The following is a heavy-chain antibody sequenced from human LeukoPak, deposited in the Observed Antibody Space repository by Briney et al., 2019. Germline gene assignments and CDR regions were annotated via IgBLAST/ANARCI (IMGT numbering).Heavy chain of an antibody. CDR3: ARVPYYYDSSGYYPYYYYMDV. V-gene: IGHV3-20*04. CDR2: INWNGGST. Sequence: GGSLRLSCAASGFTFDDYGMSWVRQAPGEGLEWVSGINWNGGSTGYADSVKGRFTISRDNAKNSLYLQMNSLRAEDTALYYCARVPYYYDSSGYYPYYYYMDVWGKGTTVTVSS. J-gene: IGHJ6*03. CDR1: GFTFDDYG. D-gene: IGHD3-22*01.